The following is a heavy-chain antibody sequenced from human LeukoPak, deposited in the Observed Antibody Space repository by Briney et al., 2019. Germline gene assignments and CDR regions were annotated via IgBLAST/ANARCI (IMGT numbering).Heavy chain of an antibody. D-gene: IGHD4-23*01. J-gene: IGHJ4*02. Sequence: GASVKVSCKASEYTFSGYYMHWVRQAPGQGLEWMGWINPNSGGTNYAQKFQGRVTMTRDTSISTAYMELSRLRSDDTAVYYCARVYGGSSSLDSWGQGTLVTVSS. CDR1: EYTFSGYY. CDR2: INPNSGGT. CDR3: ARVYGGSSSLDS. V-gene: IGHV1-2*02.